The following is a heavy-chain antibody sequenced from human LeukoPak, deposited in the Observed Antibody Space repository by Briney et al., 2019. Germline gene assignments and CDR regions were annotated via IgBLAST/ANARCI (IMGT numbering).Heavy chain of an antibody. CDR2: ISYDGSDK. J-gene: IGHJ3*02. CDR3: ARGIQLWLRIGAFDI. V-gene: IGHV3-30*03. D-gene: IGHD5-18*01. Sequence: PGGSLRLSCAASRFTFSNYVMHWVRQAPGKGLEWVAVISYDGSDKYYADSVKGRFTISRDNSKNTLYLQMNSLRAEDTAVYYCARGIQLWLRIGAFDIWGQGTMVTVSS. CDR1: RFTFSNYV.